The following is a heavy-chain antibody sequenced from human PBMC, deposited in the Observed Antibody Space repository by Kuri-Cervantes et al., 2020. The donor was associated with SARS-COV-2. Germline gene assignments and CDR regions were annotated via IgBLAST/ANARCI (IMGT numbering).Heavy chain of an antibody. V-gene: IGHV3-23*01. CDR1: GFTFSSYA. Sequence: GGSLRLSCAASGFTFSSYAMSWVRQAPGKGLEWVSAISGSGGSTYYADSVKGRFTISRDNAKNSLYLQMNSLRAEDTAVYYCARGGSSGWYYFDYWGQGTLVTVSS. CDR3: ARGGSSGWYYFDY. J-gene: IGHJ4*02. D-gene: IGHD6-19*01. CDR2: ISGSGGST.